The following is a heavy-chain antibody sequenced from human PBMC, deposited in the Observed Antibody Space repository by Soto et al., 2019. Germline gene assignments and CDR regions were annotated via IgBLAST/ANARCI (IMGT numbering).Heavy chain of an antibody. V-gene: IGHV4-34*01. D-gene: IGHD3-10*01. CDR3: ARGHGLLLCFGELRISRQGMDV. J-gene: IGHJ6*02. CDR2: INHSGST. CDR1: GGSFSGYY. Sequence: PSETLSLTCAVYGGSFSGYYWSWIRQPPGKGLEWIGEINHSGSTNYNPSLKSRVTISVDTSKNQFSLKLSSVTAADTAVYYCARGHGLLLCFGELRISRQGMDVSGQATTVTVSS.